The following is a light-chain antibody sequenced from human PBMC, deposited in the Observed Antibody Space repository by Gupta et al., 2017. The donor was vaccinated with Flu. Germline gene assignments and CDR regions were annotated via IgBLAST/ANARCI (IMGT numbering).Light chain of an antibody. Sequence: GSDVGGYDYFSWYRQHPGKAPILLVFDVAHRPSAISYRFSDSKTGNTASLSISELEAEDEADYYCNSYTSTSPILFGGGTKLTVL. J-gene: IGLJ2*01. V-gene: IGLV2-14*03. CDR3: NSYTSTSPIL. CDR1: GSDVGGYDY. CDR2: DVA.